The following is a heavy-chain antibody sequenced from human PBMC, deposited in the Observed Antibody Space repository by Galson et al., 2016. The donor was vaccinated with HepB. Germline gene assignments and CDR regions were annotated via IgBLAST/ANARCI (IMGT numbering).Heavy chain of an antibody. D-gene: IGHD5-18*01. CDR1: GFTFTSYS. V-gene: IGHV3-48*02. Sequence: SLRLSCAASGFTFTSYSMNRVRQVPGKGLEWVSYIGSSPGTVYYADSVKGRFTISRDNAKNSLYLQMNSLRDEDTAVYYCARDPLGYSYALVRYFDYWGQGTLVTVSS. CDR2: IGSSPGTV. CDR3: ARDPLGYSYALVRYFDY. J-gene: IGHJ4*02.